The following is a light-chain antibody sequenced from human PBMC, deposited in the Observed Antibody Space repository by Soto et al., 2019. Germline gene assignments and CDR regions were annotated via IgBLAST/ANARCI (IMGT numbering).Light chain of an antibody. CDR2: SAS. CDR1: QVVASNS. CDR3: QQYGTSPPWT. V-gene: IGKV3-20*01. Sequence: IVLTQSPGTLSLSPGERATLSCWASQVVASNSLAWYQQKPGQAPRLLIYSASSRATGIPDRFSGSGSGTDFTLTISRLEPEDFAVYYCQQYGTSPPWTFGQGTKVEIK. J-gene: IGKJ1*01.